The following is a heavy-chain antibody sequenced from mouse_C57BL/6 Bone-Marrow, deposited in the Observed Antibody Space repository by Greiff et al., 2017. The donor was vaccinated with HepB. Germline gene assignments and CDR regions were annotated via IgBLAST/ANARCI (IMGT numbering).Heavy chain of an antibody. CDR2: IYPRDGST. CDR3: NRYFDV. Sequence: QQRPGQGLEWIGWIYPRDGSTKYNEKFKGKATLTVDTSSSTAYMELHSLTSEDSAVYFCNRYFDVWGTGTTVTVSS. V-gene: IGHV1-85*01. J-gene: IGHJ1*03.